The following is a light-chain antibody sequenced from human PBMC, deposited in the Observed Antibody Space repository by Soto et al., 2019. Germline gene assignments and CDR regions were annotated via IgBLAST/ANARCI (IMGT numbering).Light chain of an antibody. Sequence: QSVLTQPASVSASPGQSITISCTGTSSDIGAYNSVSWYQQHPGKAPQLMIYDVSYRPSGIPSRFSGSKSGNTASLTISGLQADDDADYYCASYTSARIRVFGGGTKLTVL. CDR3: ASYTSARIRV. CDR2: DVS. CDR1: SSDIGAYNS. J-gene: IGLJ2*01. V-gene: IGLV2-14*01.